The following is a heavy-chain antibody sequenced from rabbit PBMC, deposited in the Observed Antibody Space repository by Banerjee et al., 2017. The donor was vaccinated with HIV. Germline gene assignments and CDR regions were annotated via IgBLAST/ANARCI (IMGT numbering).Heavy chain of an antibody. J-gene: IGHJ6*01. Sequence: QSLEESGGGLVKPEGSLTLTCKASGFDLSSYYWICWVRQAPGKGLEWIACINTGTNGNTYYASWAKGRFTITRSTSLNTVDLKMTSLTVADTATYFCAREGASFMSIDLWGPGTLVTVS. CDR2: INTGTNGNT. V-gene: IGHV1S43*01. CDR3: AREGASFMSIDL. D-gene: IGHD1-1*01. CDR1: GFDLSSYYW.